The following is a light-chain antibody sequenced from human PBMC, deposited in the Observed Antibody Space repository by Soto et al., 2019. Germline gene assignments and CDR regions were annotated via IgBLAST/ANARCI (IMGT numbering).Light chain of an antibody. CDR1: SSDVGAYNS. CDR3: CSSAPESTYV. CDR2: KGT. Sequence: QSVLAQPASVSESPGQSVTISCTGTSSDVGAYNSVSWYQQHPDKAPQLMIYKGTQRPSGVSNRFSGSTSGNAASLTISGLQAGDEADYFCCSSAPESTYVFGTGTKVTVL. J-gene: IGLJ1*01. V-gene: IGLV2-23*01.